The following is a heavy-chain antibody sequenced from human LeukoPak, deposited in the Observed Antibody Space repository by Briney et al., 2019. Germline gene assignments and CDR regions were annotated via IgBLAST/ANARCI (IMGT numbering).Heavy chain of an antibody. D-gene: IGHD3-9*01. CDR1: GYTLTELS. V-gene: IGHV1-24*01. J-gene: IGHJ4*02. Sequence: GASVKVSCKVSGYTLTELSMHWVRQTPGKGLEWMGGFDPEDGETIYAQKFQGRATMTEDTSTDTAYMELSSLRSEDTAVYYCATDAPNYDILTGLGYWGQGTLVTVSS. CDR3: ATDAPNYDILTGLGY. CDR2: FDPEDGET.